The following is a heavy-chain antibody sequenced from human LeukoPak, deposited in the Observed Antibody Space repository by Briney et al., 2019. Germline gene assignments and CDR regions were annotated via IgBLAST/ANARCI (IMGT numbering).Heavy chain of an antibody. J-gene: IGHJ4*02. V-gene: IGHV3-23*01. CDR3: AKGFYDFWSGYYTPFDY. CDR1: GFTFSNYA. CDR2: ISGVGDST. Sequence: GGSLRLSCAASGFTFSNYAMNWVRQAPGKGLEWVSTISGVGDSTYYADSVKGRFTISRDNSKDTLYLQMNSLRAEDTAVYYCAKGFYDFWSGYYTPFDYWGQGTLVTVSS. D-gene: IGHD3-3*01.